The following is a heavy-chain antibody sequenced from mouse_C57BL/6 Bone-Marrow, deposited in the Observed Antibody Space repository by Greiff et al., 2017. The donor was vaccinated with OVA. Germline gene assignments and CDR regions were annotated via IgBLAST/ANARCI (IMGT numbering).Heavy chain of an antibody. CDR1: GYTFTSYG. V-gene: IGHV1-81*01. CDR3: AREPYFDY. Sequence: VQRVESGAELARPGASVKLSCKASGYTFTSYGISWVKQRTGQGLEWIGEIYPRSGNTYYNEKFKGKATLTADKSSSTAYMELRSLTSEDSAVYFCAREPYFDYWGQGTTLTVSS. CDR2: IYPRSGNT. J-gene: IGHJ2*01.